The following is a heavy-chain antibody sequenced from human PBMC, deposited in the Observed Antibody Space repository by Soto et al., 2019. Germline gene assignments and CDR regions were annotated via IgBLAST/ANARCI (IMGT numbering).Heavy chain of an antibody. D-gene: IGHD6-13*01. Sequence: QVQLQESGPGLVKPSETLSLTCTVSGGSISSYYWSWIRQPPGKGLEWIGYIYYTGSTNYNPSLKSRVTMSVDTSKNQFSLKLSSVTAADTAVYYCARDTAAAGPTLDYWGQGTLVTVSS. J-gene: IGHJ4*02. CDR3: ARDTAAAGPTLDY. CDR2: IYYTGST. V-gene: IGHV4-59*01. CDR1: GGSISSYY.